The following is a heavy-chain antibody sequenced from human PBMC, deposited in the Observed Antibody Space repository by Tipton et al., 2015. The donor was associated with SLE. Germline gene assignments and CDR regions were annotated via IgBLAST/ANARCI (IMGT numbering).Heavy chain of an antibody. V-gene: IGHV4-39*07. CDR3: ARDAFRCAFDI. D-gene: IGHD4-17*01. CDR1: GGSISSSSYY. J-gene: IGHJ3*02. Sequence: TLSLTCTVSGGSISSSSYYWGWIRQPPGKGLEWIGRIYYSGSTYYNPSLKSRVTISVDTSKNQFSLRLSSVTAADTAVYYCARDAFRCAFDIWGQGTMVTVSS. CDR2: IYYSGST.